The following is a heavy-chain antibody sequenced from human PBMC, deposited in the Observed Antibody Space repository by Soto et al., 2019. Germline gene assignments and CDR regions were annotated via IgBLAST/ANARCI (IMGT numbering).Heavy chain of an antibody. D-gene: IGHD3-10*01. V-gene: IGHV4-59*01. CDR2: IYYSGST. CDR3: ARVGRFTMVRGVIITSWFDP. J-gene: IGHJ5*02. CDR1: GGSISSYY. Sequence: SETLSLTCTVSGGSISSYYWSWIRQPPGKGLEWIGYIYYSGSTNYNPSLKSRVTISVDTSKNQFSLKLSSVAAADTAVYYCARVGRFTMVRGVIITSWFDPWGQGTLVTVSS.